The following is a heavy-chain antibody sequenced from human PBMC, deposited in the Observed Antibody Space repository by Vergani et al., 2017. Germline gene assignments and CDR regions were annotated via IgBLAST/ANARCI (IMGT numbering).Heavy chain of an antibody. V-gene: IGHV3-23*01. CDR1: GFIFSTYA. CDR3: AKQGGYDFWSGQYYFDF. CDR2: ISASGAPT. J-gene: IGHJ4*02. Sequence: EVQLLESGGDLVQPGGSLRLSCTASGFIFSTYAMSWVRQAPGKGLEWVSGISASGAPTYYADSVKGRFTISRDNSKNTLSLQMNSLRAADTAVYYCAKQGGYDFWSGQYYFDFWGQGTLVTVSS. D-gene: IGHD3-3*01.